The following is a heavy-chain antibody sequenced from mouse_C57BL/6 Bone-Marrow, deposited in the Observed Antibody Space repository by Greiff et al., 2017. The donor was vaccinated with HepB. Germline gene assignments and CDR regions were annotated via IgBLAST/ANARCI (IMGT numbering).Heavy chain of an antibody. CDR2: IWTGGGT. CDR1: GFSLTSYA. V-gene: IGHV2-9-1*01. CDR3: ARPYYGSSPYYAMDY. Sequence: QVQLKESGPGLVAPSQSLSITCPVSGFSLTSYAISWVRQPPGKGLEWLGVIWTGGGTNYNSALKSRLSISKDNSKSQVFLKMNSLQTYDTAMYYCARPYYGSSPYYAMDYWGQGTSVTVSS. D-gene: IGHD1-1*01. J-gene: IGHJ4*01.